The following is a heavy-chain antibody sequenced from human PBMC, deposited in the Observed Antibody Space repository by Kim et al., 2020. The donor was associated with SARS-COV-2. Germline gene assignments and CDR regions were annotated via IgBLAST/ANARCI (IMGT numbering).Heavy chain of an antibody. V-gene: IGHV3-30*03. CDR2: ISFDGSNE. Sequence: GGSLRLSCAASGFTFSDFGMHWVRQPPGKGLEWVAVISFDGSNEYFADSVKGRFTVSRDNIKNSLYLQMTSLRTDDTAVYYCATDPARGVVPAVIGDWG. D-gene: IGHD2-2*01. CDR1: GFTFSDFG. J-gene: IGHJ1*01. CDR3: ATDPARGVVPAVIGD.